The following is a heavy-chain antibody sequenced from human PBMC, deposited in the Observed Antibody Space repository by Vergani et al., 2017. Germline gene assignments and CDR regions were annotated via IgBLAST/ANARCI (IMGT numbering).Heavy chain of an antibody. D-gene: IGHD4-17*01. CDR1: GGTFSSYA. CDR2: IIPIFGTA. Sequence: QVQLVQSGAEVKKPGSSVKVSCKASGGTFSSYAISWVRQGPGQGLEWMGGIIPIFGTANDAQKFQGRVTITADESTSTAYMELSSLRSEDTAVYYCARDRELGYGDPDAFDIWGQGTMVTVSS. V-gene: IGHV1-69*12. J-gene: IGHJ3*02. CDR3: ARDRELGYGDPDAFDI.